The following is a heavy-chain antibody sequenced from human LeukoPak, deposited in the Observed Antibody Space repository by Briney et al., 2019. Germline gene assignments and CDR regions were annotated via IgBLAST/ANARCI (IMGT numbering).Heavy chain of an antibody. Sequence: SETLSLTCTVSGDSINYYYWSWIRQPPGKGLEWIGYIYYTGITNYSPSLTSRVTISVDTSKNQFSLKLSSVTAADTAVYYCARQGYCSSTSCYHYNWFDPWGQGTLVTVSS. V-gene: IGHV4-59*08. CDR1: GDSINYYY. CDR3: ARQGYCSSTSCYHYNWFDP. J-gene: IGHJ5*02. D-gene: IGHD2-2*01. CDR2: IYYTGIT.